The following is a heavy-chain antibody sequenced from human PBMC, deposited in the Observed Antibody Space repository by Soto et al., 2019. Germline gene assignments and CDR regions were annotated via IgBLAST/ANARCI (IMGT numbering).Heavy chain of an antibody. J-gene: IGHJ6*02. D-gene: IGHD6-19*01. CDR2: ISYDGSNK. CDR1: GFTFSIYA. Sequence: GGSLRLSCAASGFTFSIYAMHWVRQAPGKGLEWVAVISYDGSNKYYADSVKGRFTISRDNSKNTLYLQMNSLRGEDTAVYYCARDRIPVSGPGYYYYGMDVWGQTTTVTVSS. V-gene: IGHV3-30-3*01. CDR3: ARDRIPVSGPGYYYYGMDV.